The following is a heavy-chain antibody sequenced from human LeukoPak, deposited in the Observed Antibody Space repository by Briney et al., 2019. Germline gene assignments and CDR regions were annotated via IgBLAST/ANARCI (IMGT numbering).Heavy chain of an antibody. Sequence: ASVTVSCKASGYTFTSYGISWVRQAPGQGLEWMGWINPNSGGTNYAQKFQGRVTMTRDMSTSTVYMELSSLRSEDTAVYYCARDSAAGYYDFWSGYYDYYYMDVWGKGTTVTVSS. CDR3: ARDSAAGYYDFWSGYYDYYYMDV. D-gene: IGHD3-3*01. CDR2: INPNSGGT. J-gene: IGHJ6*03. V-gene: IGHV1-18*01. CDR1: GYTFTSYG.